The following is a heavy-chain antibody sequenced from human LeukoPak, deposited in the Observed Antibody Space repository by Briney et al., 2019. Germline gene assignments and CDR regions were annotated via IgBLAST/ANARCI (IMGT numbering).Heavy chain of an antibody. CDR1: GYTFTGYY. CDR2: INPNSGGT. D-gene: IGHD6-6*01. V-gene: IGHV1-2*02. J-gene: IGHJ6*03. Sequence: ASVKVSCKASGYTFTGYYMHWVRQAPGQGLEWMGWINPNSGGTNYAQKFQGRVTMTRDTSISTAYMELSRLRSEDTAVYYCARSSAGRYSSSSGQIYYYYYMDVWGKGTTVTVSS. CDR3: ARSSAGRYSSSSGQIYYYYYMDV.